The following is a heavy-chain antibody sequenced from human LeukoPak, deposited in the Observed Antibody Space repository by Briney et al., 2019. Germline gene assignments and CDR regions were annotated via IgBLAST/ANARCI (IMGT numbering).Heavy chain of an antibody. J-gene: IGHJ4*02. Sequence: GGSLRLSCAASGFTFSTYGMHWVRQAPGKGLEWVAFIRYDGSNKYYVDSVKGRFTISRDNSKNTLYLQMNSLRGEDTGVYFCAKDRDPWKSSAISDFDYWGQGTLVTVSS. V-gene: IGHV3-30*02. CDR2: IRYDGSNK. CDR3: AKDRDPWKSSAISDFDY. CDR1: GFTFSTYG. D-gene: IGHD1-1*01.